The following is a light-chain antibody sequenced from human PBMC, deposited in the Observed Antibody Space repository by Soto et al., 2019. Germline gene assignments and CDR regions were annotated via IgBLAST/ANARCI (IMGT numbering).Light chain of an antibody. CDR2: AAS. CDR1: QNINNY. J-gene: IGKJ5*01. Sequence: IQMTHSPYSLSASVGDRFTITCQASQNINNYLNWYQQKPGRAPKLLIYAASTLQSGVPSRFSGSGSGTEFTLTISSLQPEDFAPYYCQQLNSYPITFAQGTRLEIK. V-gene: IGKV1-9*01. CDR3: QQLNSYPIT.